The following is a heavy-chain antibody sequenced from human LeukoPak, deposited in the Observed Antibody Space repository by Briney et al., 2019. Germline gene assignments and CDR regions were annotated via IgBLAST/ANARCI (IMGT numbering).Heavy chain of an antibody. Sequence: SETLSLTSTVSGGSINSGDYYWSWIRQPPGKGLEWIGYIFYSGSTYYTPSLKSRVTISVDSSKNQFSLQLSSVTAADTAVYYCARAYSSSWYYFDFWGQGTLVTVSS. CDR1: GGSINSGDYY. CDR2: IFYSGST. CDR3: ARAYSSSWYYFDF. J-gene: IGHJ4*02. V-gene: IGHV4-30-4*01. D-gene: IGHD6-13*01.